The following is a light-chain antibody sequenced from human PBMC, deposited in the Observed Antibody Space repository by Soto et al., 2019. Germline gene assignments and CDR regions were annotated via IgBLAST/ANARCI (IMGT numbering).Light chain of an antibody. Sequence: DIQMTQSPSSLSASVGDRVTITCRASQNIRSYLNWYQQTQGKPPRLLIYAATSLQSGVPPRFIGSGSGTEFTLTISSLQPEDSATYYCQETDSAPRVTFGPGTKVNV. CDR1: QNIRSY. CDR2: AAT. V-gene: IGKV1-39*01. J-gene: IGKJ3*01. CDR3: QETDSAPRVT.